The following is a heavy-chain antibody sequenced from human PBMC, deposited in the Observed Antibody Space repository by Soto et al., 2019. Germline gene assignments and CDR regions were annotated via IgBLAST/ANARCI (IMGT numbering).Heavy chain of an antibody. CDR1: GYSFTSYW. Sequence: GESLKISCKGSGYSFTSYWISWVRQMPGKGLEWMGRIDPSDSYTNYSPSFQGHVTISADKSISTAYLQWSSLKASDTAMYYCARYGDNIAATTPDYGMDVWGQGTTVTVSS. V-gene: IGHV5-10-1*01. CDR2: IDPSDSYT. D-gene: IGHD5-12*01. J-gene: IGHJ6*02. CDR3: ARYGDNIAATTPDYGMDV.